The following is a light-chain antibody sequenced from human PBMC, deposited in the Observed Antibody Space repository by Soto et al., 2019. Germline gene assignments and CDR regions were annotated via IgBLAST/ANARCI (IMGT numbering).Light chain of an antibody. V-gene: IGLV2-23*01. J-gene: IGLJ2*01. CDR2: ETI. CDR3: SSYSSSSSFLI. CDR1: SSDVGSYNL. Sequence: QSALTQPASVSGSPGQSITISCTGSSSDVGSYNLVSWYLQHPGKAPKLMIYETIKPPSGVSSRFSGCKSGNTASLTISGLQAEDEADYYCSSYSSSSSFLIFGGGTKVTVL.